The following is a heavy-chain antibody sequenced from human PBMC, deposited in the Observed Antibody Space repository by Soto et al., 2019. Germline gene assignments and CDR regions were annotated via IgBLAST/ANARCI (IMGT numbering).Heavy chain of an antibody. CDR2: IYHGGNI. CDR1: GDSVNTSDW. D-gene: IGHD2-2*01. J-gene: IGHJ4*02. V-gene: IGHV4-4*02. Sequence: QVQLQESGPGLVKPSGTLSLTCAVSGDSVNTSDWWNWVRQPPGKGLEWIGEIYHGGNIDYNPALKSPVTISLDKSKNHLSPELTSVTATDTAIYYCARDHQMSDTWSFDFWGQGTLVTVSS. CDR3: ARDHQMSDTWSFDF.